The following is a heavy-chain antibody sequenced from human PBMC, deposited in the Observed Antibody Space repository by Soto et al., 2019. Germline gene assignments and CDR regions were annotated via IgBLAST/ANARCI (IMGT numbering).Heavy chain of an antibody. D-gene: IGHD3-10*01. CDR2: ISSSSSYI. CDR1: GFTFSSYS. V-gene: IGHV3-21*01. Sequence: GGSLRLSCAASGFTFSSYSMNWVRQAPGKGLEWVSSISSSSSYIYYADSVKGRFTISRDNAKNSLYLQMNSLRAEDTAVYYCAPIWFGDPRDDYWGQGTLVTAPQ. CDR3: APIWFGDPRDDY. J-gene: IGHJ4*02.